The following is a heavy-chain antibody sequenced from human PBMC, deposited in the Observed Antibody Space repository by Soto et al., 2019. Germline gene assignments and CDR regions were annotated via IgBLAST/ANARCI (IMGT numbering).Heavy chain of an antibody. CDR1: GYTFTENE. CDR3: ARSDLPDYIRWSFGP. CDR2: RPPKSADT. D-gene: IGHD3-16*01. J-gene: IGHJ5*02. Sequence: RAPVKVSCKASGYTFTENEIQWLRRAAGQRHERMGTRPPKSADTNFTPSCQGRLTMSRDTCANTVNMGVPRLTSDDTAIYFCARSDLPDYIRWSFGPWGQGTLVTVAS. V-gene: IGHV1-2*07.